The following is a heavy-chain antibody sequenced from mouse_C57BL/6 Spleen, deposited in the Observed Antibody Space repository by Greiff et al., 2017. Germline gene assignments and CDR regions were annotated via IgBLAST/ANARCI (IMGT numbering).Heavy chain of an antibody. Sequence: VKLMESGPGLVQPSQSLSITCTVSGFSLTSYGVHWVRQSPGKGLEWLGVIWSGGSSDYNAAFISRLGTSKDNSKSQVFFKMISLQADDTAIYYCARGSYSRYFDVWGTGTTVTVSS. V-gene: IGHV2-2*01. J-gene: IGHJ1*03. D-gene: IGHD1-1*01. CDR2: IWSGGSS. CDR3: ARGSYSRYFDV. CDR1: GFSLTSYG.